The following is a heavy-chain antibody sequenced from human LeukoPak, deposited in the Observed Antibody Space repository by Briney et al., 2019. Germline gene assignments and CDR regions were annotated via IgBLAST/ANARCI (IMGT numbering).Heavy chain of an antibody. D-gene: IGHD3-22*01. CDR1: GYTFTGYY. CDR3: ARDLTSGYYGFLY. Sequence: GASVKVSCKASGYTFTGYYMHWVRQAPGQGLEWMGWINPNSGGTNYAQKFQGRVTMTRDTSISTAYMELGRLRSDDTAVYYCARDLTSGYYGFLYWGQGTLVTVSS. V-gene: IGHV1-2*02. J-gene: IGHJ4*02. CDR2: INPNSGGT.